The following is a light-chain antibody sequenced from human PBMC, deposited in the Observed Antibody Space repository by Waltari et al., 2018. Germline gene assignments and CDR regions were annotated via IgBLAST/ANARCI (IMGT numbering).Light chain of an antibody. J-gene: IGLJ2*01. CDR3: QAWDTSDYVV. Sequence: SFDLTQPPSVSVSPGQTARISCSGNNLGNVYSSWYQQKPGQSPVVVIYKDTERPSGIPDSFSGSSSGNTATLTISGTQDIDEADYYCQAWDTSDYVVFGGGTKLTVL. V-gene: IGLV3-1*01. CDR1: NLGNVY. CDR2: KDT.